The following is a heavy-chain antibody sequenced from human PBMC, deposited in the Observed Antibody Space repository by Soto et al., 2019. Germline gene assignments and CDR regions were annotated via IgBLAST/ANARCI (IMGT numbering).Heavy chain of an antibody. V-gene: IGHV3-53*01. D-gene: IGHD3-22*01. CDR3: ARDNRPHSSGYEDYDY. Sequence: GGSLRLSCAASGFTVSSNYMSWVRQAPGKGLEWVSVIYCGGSTYYADSVKGRFTISRDNAKNSLYLQMNSLRAEDTAVYYCARDNRPHSSGYEDYDYWGQGTLVTVSS. J-gene: IGHJ4*02. CDR1: GFTVSSNY. CDR2: IYCGGST.